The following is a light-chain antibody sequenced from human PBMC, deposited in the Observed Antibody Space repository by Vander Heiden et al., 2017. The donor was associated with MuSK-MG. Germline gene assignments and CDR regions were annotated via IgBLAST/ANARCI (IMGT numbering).Light chain of an antibody. CDR3: QSYDSSLSGCVV. V-gene: IGLV1-40*01. Sequence: QSVLTQPPSVSGAPGQRVTISCTGSSSNIGAGYDVHWYQQLPGTAPKLLIYGNSNRPSGVPDRFSGSKSGTSASLAITGLQAEDEAVYYCQSYDSSLSGCVVFGGGTKLTVL. J-gene: IGLJ2*01. CDR1: SSNIGAGYD. CDR2: GNS.